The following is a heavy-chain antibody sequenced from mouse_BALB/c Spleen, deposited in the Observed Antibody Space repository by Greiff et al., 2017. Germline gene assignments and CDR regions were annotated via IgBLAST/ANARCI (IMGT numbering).Heavy chain of an antibody. CDR1: GFNIKDYY. CDR2: INPSNGGT. Sequence: QVQLQQSGAELVRSGASVKLSCTASGFNIKDYYMYWVKQRPGQGLEWIGEINPSNGGTNFNEKFKSKATLTVDKSSSTAYMQLSSLTSEDSAVYYCTRGYYGGGDYWGQGTTLTVSS. CDR3: TRGYYGGGDY. J-gene: IGHJ2*01. V-gene: IGHV1S16*01. D-gene: IGHD1-1*01.